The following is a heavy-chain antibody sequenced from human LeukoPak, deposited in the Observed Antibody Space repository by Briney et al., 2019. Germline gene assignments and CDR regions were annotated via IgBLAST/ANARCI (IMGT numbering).Heavy chain of an antibody. CDR2: ISYDGSNK. D-gene: IGHD3-16*02. V-gene: IGHV3-30*18. Sequence: GGSLRLSCAASGFTFSSYGMHWVRQAPGKGLEWVAVISYDGSNKYYADSVKGRFTISRDNSKNTLYLQMNSLRAEDTAVYYCAKDGRITFGGVIVPWYFDYWGQGTLVTVSS. J-gene: IGHJ4*02. CDR3: AKDGRITFGGVIVPWYFDY. CDR1: GFTFSSYG.